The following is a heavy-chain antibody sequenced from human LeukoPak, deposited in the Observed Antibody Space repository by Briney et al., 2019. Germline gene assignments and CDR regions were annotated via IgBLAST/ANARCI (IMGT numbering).Heavy chain of an antibody. CDR2: INGDGSST. CDR1: GFTFSNYW. Sequence: GGFLRLSCVASGFTFSNYWMHWVRQPPGKGLVWVSHINGDGSSTSYADSVEGRFTISRDNAKNTVYLQMNSLRADDSAVYYCARDGAGYCSGGSCPWGQGTLVTVSS. D-gene: IGHD2-15*01. CDR3: ARDGAGYCSGGSCP. J-gene: IGHJ5*02. V-gene: IGHV3-74*01.